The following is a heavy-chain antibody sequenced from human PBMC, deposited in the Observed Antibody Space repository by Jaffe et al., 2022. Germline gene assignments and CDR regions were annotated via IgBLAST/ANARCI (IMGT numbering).Heavy chain of an antibody. V-gene: IGHV4-34*01. Sequence: QVQLQQWGAGLLKPSETLSLTCAVYGGSFSGYYWSWIRQPPGKGLEWIGEINHSGSTNYNPSLKSRVTISVDTSKNQFSLKLSSVTAADTAVYYCARGRYDRGQQRKYYYYYYYMDVWGKGTTVTVSS. CDR3: ARGRYDRGQQRKYYYYYYYMDV. J-gene: IGHJ6*03. D-gene: IGHD6-13*01. CDR1: GGSFSGYY. CDR2: INHSGST.